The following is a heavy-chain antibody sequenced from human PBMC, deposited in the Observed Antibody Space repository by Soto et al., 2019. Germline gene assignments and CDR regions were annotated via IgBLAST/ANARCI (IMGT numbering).Heavy chain of an antibody. J-gene: IGHJ4*02. V-gene: IGHV4-39*01. D-gene: IGHD2-15*01. CDR3: ARHMEDIVVVVAPLPYVGRDY. CDR2: IYYSGST. CDR1: GGSISSSSYY. Sequence: PSETLSLTCTVSGGSISSSSYYWGWIRQPPGKGLEWIGSIYYSGSTYYNPSLKSRVTISVDTSKNQFSLKLSSVTAADTAVYYCARHMEDIVVVVAPLPYVGRDYWGQGTLVTVSS.